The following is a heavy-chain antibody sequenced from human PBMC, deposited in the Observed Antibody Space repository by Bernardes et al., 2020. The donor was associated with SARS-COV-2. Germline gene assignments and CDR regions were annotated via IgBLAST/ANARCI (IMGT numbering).Heavy chain of an antibody. CDR3: AKGSALRGRVVVPAAINYYYYMDV. Sequence: GGSLRLSCAASGFTFSSYAMSWVRQAPGKGLEWVSAISGSGGSTYYADSVKGRFTISRDNSKNTLYLQMNSLRAEDTAVYYCAKGSALRGRVVVPAAINYYYYMDVWGKGTTVTVSS. CDR2: ISGSGGST. CDR1: GFTFSSYA. V-gene: IGHV3-23*01. J-gene: IGHJ6*03. D-gene: IGHD2-2*01.